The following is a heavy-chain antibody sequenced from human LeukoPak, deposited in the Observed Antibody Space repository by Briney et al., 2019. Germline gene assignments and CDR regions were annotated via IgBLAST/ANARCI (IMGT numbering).Heavy chain of an antibody. CDR1: GFSFSSSW. CDR2: IKNKIDGGTT. J-gene: IGHJ4*02. V-gene: IGHV3-15*01. CDR3: TANDNIIY. Sequence: GGSLRLSCVVSGFSFSSSWLSWVRQAPGKGLEWVGRIKNKIDGGTTDYAAPVKGRFTISRDDSKKTLYLQMSSLKTGDTALYYCTANDNIIYWGQGTLVTVSS. D-gene: IGHD2/OR15-2a*01.